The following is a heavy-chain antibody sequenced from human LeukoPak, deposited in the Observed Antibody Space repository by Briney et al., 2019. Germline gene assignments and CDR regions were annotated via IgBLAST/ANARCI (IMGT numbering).Heavy chain of an antibody. D-gene: IGHD6-19*01. CDR1: GFTFSSYS. J-gene: IGHJ4*02. CDR3: ARVVQSSSGRKFDY. CDR2: ITGSSSTI. Sequence: GGSLRPSCAASGFTFSSYSMNWVRQAPGRGLEWVSYITGSSSTIYYADSVKGRFTISRDNAENSLYLQMNSLRAEDTAVYYCARVVQSSSGRKFDYWGQGTLVTVSS. V-gene: IGHV3-48*01.